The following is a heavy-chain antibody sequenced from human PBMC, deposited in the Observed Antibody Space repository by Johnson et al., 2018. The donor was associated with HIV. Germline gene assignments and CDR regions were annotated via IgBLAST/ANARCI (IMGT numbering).Heavy chain of an antibody. D-gene: IGHD4-17*01. CDR3: AKEGSRGTVTQAPDAFDI. CDR2: ISSSGSTI. V-gene: IGHV3-11*04. J-gene: IGHJ3*02. Sequence: QVQLVESGGGLVKPGGSLRLSCAASGFTFSDYYMSWIRQAAGKGLEWISYISSSGSTIYYADSVKGRFTISRVNSKNMLYLQMNSLRVEDTAVYYCAKEGSRGTVTQAPDAFDIWGQGTVVTVSS. CDR1: GFTFSDYY.